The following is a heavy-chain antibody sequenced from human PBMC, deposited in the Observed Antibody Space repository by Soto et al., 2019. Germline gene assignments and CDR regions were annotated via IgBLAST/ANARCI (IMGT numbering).Heavy chain of an antibody. CDR1: GFTFSSYG. V-gene: IGHV3-30*18. D-gene: IGHD3-16*01. Sequence: GSLSLSCAASGFTFSSYGMHWVRQAPGKGLEWVAVISYDGSNKYYADSVKGRFTISRDNSKNTLYLKMNSLRAEDTAVYYCAKDGVVFGTIEYWGQGTLVTVSS. J-gene: IGHJ4*02. CDR3: AKDGVVFGTIEY. CDR2: ISYDGSNK.